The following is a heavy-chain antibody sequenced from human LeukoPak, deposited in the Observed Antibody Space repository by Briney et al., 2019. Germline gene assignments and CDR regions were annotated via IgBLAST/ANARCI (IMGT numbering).Heavy chain of an antibody. V-gene: IGHV1-46*01. CDR3: ARDGRIAADHNTDAFDI. J-gene: IGHJ3*02. D-gene: IGHD6-13*01. Sequence: ASVKVSCKASGYTFTFYYMHWVRQAPGQGLEWMGIINPSGGSTSYAQKFQGRVTMTRGMSTSTVYMELSSLRSEDTAVYYCARDGRIAADHNTDAFDIWGQGTMVTVSS. CDR2: INPSGGST. CDR1: GYTFTFYY.